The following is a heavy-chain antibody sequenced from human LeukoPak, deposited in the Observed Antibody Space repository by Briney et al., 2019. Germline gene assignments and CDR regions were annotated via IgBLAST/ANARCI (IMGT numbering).Heavy chain of an antibody. CDR3: ARASEATVTALGMAFDY. D-gene: IGHD4-17*01. CDR2: IYYSGST. CDR1: GGSISSSTYC. Sequence: SETLSLTCTVSGGSISSSTYCWGWIRQPPGKGLEWIGSIYYSGSTYYNPSLKSGVTISVDTSKNQFSLKLTSVTAADTAVYYCARASEATVTALGMAFDYWGQGTLATVSS. J-gene: IGHJ4*02. V-gene: IGHV4-39*07.